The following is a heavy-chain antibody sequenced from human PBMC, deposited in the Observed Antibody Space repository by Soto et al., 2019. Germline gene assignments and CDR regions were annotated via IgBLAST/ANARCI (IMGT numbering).Heavy chain of an antibody. J-gene: IGHJ6*02. CDR1: GFTFSNAW. D-gene: IGHD3-10*01. CDR2: IKSKTDGGTT. CDR3: TTHHPSIVRGVIYYYYGMDV. Sequence: GGSLRLSCAASGFTFSNAWLSWVRQAPGKGLEWVGRIKSKTDGGTTDCAAPVKGRFTISRDDSKNTLYLQMNSLKTEDTAVYYCTTHHPSIVRGVIYYYYGMDVWGQGTTVTVSS. V-gene: IGHV3-15*01.